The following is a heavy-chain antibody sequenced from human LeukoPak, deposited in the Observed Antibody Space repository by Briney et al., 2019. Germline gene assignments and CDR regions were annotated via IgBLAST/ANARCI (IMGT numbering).Heavy chain of an antibody. Sequence: ASVKVSSPASGYAFTTYGINWVRLSPGQGLEWMGWINTNTGHPTYAQDFTGRFVFTLDTSVSTAYLQINSLKAEDTAVYYCATALTAIKTGFEAWGQGTLVTVSS. J-gene: IGHJ5*02. CDR3: ATALTAIKTGFEA. D-gene: IGHD2-21*02. CDR2: INTNTGHP. CDR1: GYAFTTYG. V-gene: IGHV7-4-1*02.